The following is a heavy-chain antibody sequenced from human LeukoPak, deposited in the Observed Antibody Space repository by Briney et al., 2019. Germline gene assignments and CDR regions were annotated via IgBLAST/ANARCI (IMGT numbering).Heavy chain of an antibody. V-gene: IGHV3-21*01. CDR3: AREGAWYVSGSYSGYFYGMDV. J-gene: IGHJ6*02. Sequence: GGSLRLSCAASGFTFSSFGMNWVRQAPGKGLDWVSSISSSGGYIYYADSVKGRFTISRDNAKNSLYLQMNSLRAEDTAVYRCAREGAWYVSGSYSGYFYGMDVWGQGTTVTVSS. D-gene: IGHD3-10*01. CDR1: GFTFSSFG. CDR2: ISSSGGYI.